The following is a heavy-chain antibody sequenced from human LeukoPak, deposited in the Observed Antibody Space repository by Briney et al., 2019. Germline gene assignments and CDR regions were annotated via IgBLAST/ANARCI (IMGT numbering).Heavy chain of an antibody. Sequence: ASVKVSCKASGYTFTSYGISWVRQAPGQGLEWMGWISAYNGNTNYAQKLQGRVTMTTDTSTSTAYMELRSLRSDDTAVYYCARDLHSSGSYYNDDYYYGMDVWGQGTTVTVSS. V-gene: IGHV1-18*01. CDR3: ARDLHSSGSYYNDDYYYGMDV. CDR1: GYTFTSYG. D-gene: IGHD3-10*01. J-gene: IGHJ6*02. CDR2: ISAYNGNT.